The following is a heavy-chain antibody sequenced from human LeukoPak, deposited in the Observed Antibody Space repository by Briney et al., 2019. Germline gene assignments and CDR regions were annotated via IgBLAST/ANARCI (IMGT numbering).Heavy chain of an antibody. D-gene: IGHD5-18*01. CDR2: INSDGSST. Sequence: QLGGSLRLSCAASGFTFSSYWMHWVRQAPGKGLVWVSRINSDGSSTTYADSVKGRFTISRDNAKSTLYLQMNSLRAEDTAVYYCARGYSSGYRIDYWGQGTLVTVSS. J-gene: IGHJ4*02. CDR3: ARGYSSGYRIDY. CDR1: GFTFSSYW. V-gene: IGHV3-74*01.